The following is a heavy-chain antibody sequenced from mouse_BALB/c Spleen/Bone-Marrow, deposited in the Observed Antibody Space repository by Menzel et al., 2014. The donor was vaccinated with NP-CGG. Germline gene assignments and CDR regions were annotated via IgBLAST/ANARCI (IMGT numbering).Heavy chain of an antibody. CDR1: GYSFTGYT. Sequence: VQLQQSGPELVKPGTSMKISCKASGYSFTGYTMNWVKRSHGKNLEWIGLINPYNGGTSYNQKFKGKATLTVDKSSSTAYMELLSLTPEDSAVYYCARGVYYYGSSYPFAYWGQGTLVTVSA. V-gene: IGHV1-18*01. CDR2: INPYNGGT. J-gene: IGHJ3*01. D-gene: IGHD1-1*01. CDR3: ARGVYYYGSSYPFAY.